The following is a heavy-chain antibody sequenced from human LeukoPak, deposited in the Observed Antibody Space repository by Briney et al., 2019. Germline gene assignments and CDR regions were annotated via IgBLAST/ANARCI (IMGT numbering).Heavy chain of an antibody. V-gene: IGHV3-30*02. D-gene: IGHD6-19*01. CDR3: AKGEPYSSGWYWGDAFDI. CDR1: GFTFSSYG. J-gene: IGHJ3*02. CDR2: IRYDGSNK. Sequence: PGGSLRLSCAASGFTFSSYGMHRVRQAPGKGLEWVAFIRYDGSNKYYADSVKGRFTISRDNSRNTLYLQMNSLRAEDTAVYYCAKGEPYSSGWYWGDAFDIWGQGTMVTVSS.